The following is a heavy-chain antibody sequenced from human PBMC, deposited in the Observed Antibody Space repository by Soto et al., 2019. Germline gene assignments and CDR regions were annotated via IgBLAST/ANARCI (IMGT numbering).Heavy chain of an antibody. V-gene: IGHV3-23*01. Sequence: EVQLLESGGGLVQPGGSLRLSCAASGFTFSSYGMTWVRQAPGKGLEWVSFSSATGAGTYYADSVKGRFTISRDNSKNTLYLQMTSLRAADTAVYYCAKDRRAGGNYGFYSDFWGPGDLVIVSS. CDR3: AKDRRAGGNYGFYSDF. J-gene: IGHJ4*02. D-gene: IGHD1-7*01. CDR2: SSATGAGT. CDR1: GFTFSSYG.